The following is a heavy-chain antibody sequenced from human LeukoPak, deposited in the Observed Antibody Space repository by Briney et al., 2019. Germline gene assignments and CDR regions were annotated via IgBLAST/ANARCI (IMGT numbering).Heavy chain of an antibody. D-gene: IGHD6-6*01. Sequence: GGSLRLSCAASEFTFSSYAMSWVRQAPGKGLEWVSAISGSGGSTYYADSVKGRFTISRDNSKNTLYLQMNSLRAEDTAVYYCAKNPTPYIAARPLPPDYWGQGTLVTVSS. V-gene: IGHV3-23*01. CDR1: EFTFSSYA. CDR2: ISGSGGST. J-gene: IGHJ4*02. CDR3: AKNPTPYIAARPLPPDY.